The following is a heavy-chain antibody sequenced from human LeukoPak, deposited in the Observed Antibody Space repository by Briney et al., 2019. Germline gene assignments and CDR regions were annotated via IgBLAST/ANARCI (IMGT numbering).Heavy chain of an antibody. CDR3: AWTNLWFGDQWGAFVI. CDR1: GFTFSSYG. J-gene: IGHJ3*02. CDR2: IGLDGSNK. Sequence: PRRSLRLSCAPSGFTFSSYGMHRVRQAPGNGLECVEVIGLDGSNKYYADSVKGRFTISRDNSKNTLYLQMDSLRAEDTAVYYCAWTNLWFGDQWGAFVIWGEGTMVTVSS. D-gene: IGHD3-10*01. V-gene: IGHV3-33*01.